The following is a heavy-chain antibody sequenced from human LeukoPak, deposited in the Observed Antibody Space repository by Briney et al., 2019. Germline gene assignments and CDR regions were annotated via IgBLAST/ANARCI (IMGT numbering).Heavy chain of an antibody. J-gene: IGHJ4*02. CDR3: AKDSYMITFGG. Sequence: SLRLSCAASGFTFSSYGMHWVRQAPGKGLEWVAVISYDGSNKYYADSVKGRFTISRDNSKNTLYLQMNSLRAEDTAVYYCAKDSYMITFGGRGQGTLVTVSS. V-gene: IGHV3-30*18. D-gene: IGHD3-16*01. CDR2: ISYDGSNK. CDR1: GFTFSSYG.